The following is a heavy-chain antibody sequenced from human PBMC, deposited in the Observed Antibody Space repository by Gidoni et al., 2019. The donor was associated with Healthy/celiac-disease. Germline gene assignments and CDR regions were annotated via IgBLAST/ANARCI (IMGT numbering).Heavy chain of an antibody. D-gene: IGHD2-8*01. J-gene: IGHJ4*02. V-gene: IGHV4-30-2*01. Sequence: QLQLQESGSGLVRPSQTLSLTCAVSGGSISSGGYSWSWIRQPPGKGLEWIGYIYHSGRTYYNPSLKSRATISVDRSKNHFSLKLSSVTAADTAVYYCASRRYCTNGVCYGYYFDYWGQGTLVTVSS. CDR1: GGSISSGGYS. CDR3: ASRRYCTNGVCYGYYFDY. CDR2: IYHSGRT.